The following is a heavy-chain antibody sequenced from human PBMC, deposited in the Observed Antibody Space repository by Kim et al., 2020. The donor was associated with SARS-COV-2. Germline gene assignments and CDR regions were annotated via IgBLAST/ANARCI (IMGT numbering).Heavy chain of an antibody. CDR2: FDPEDGET. D-gene: IGHD3-10*01. Sequence: ASVKVSCKVSGYTLTELSMHWVRQAPGKGLEWMGGFDPEDGETIYAQKFQGRVTMTEDTSTDTAYMELSSLRSEDTAVYYCATVRDSGYYMDVWGKGTTVTVSS. V-gene: IGHV1-24*01. J-gene: IGHJ6*03. CDR3: ATVRDSGYYMDV. CDR1: GYTLTELS.